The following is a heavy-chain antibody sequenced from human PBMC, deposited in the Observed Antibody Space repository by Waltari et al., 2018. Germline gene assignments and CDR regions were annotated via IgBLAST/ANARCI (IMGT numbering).Heavy chain of an antibody. CDR1: GGSFSGYY. J-gene: IGHJ4*02. CDR3: ASSYCGGDCYSYYFDY. V-gene: IGHV4-34*01. CDR2: INHSGGT. Sequence: QVQLQQWGAGLLKPSETLSLTCAVYGGSFSGYYWSWIRQPPGKGLEWIGEINHSGGTNYTPSLKSRVTISVDTSKSQCSLKLSSVTAADTAVYYCASSYCGGDCYSYYFDYWGQGTLVTVSS. D-gene: IGHD2-21*01.